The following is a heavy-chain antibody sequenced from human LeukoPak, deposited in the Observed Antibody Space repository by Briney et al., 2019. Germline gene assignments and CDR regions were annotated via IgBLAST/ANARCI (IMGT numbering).Heavy chain of an antibody. CDR3: ASPRHEWDAFDI. Sequence: ASVKVSCKASGGTFSSYAISWVRQAPGQGLEWMGRIIPIFGTANYAQKFQGRVTITTAESTSTAYMELRSLRSEDTAVYYCASPRHEWDAFDIWGQGTMVTVSS. V-gene: IGHV1-69*05. CDR2: IIPIFGTA. D-gene: IGHD3-3*01. CDR1: GGTFSSYA. J-gene: IGHJ3*02.